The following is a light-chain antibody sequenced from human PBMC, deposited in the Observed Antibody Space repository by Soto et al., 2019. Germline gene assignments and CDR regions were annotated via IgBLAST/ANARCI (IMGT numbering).Light chain of an antibody. CDR1: SSNIGAGYV. CDR2: GNS. V-gene: IGLV1-40*01. CDR3: QSYDSSLSGSV. Sequence: QAVVAQPPSVSGAPGQTVTISWTGSSSNIGAGYVVHWYQQLPGTAPKLLIYGNSNRPSGVPDRFSGSKSGTSASLAITGLQAEDEADYYCQSYDSSLSGSVFGGGTKLTVL. J-gene: IGLJ2*01.